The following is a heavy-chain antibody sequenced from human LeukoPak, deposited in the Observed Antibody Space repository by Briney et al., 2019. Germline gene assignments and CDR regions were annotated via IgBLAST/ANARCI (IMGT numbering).Heavy chain of an antibody. V-gene: IGHV1-8*01. CDR3: ATNSSTWLSDMDV. CDR1: GYTFTSCD. CDR2: INPNSGNT. Sequence: ASVKVSCKASGYTFTSCDINWVRQATGQGLEWMGWINPNSGNTGYAQKFQGRVTMTRNTSISTAYMELSSLRSEDTAVYYCATNSSTWLSDMDVWGKGTTVTVSS. D-gene: IGHD6-13*01. J-gene: IGHJ6*04.